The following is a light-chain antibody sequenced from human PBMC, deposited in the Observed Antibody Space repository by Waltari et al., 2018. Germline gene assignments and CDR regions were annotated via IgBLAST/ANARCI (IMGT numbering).Light chain of an antibody. CDR2: AAS. CDR1: ENIGSY. Sequence: DIHMTQSPPSLSASIGDRFTIPCRASENIGSYLNWYQQKSGEVPRLLIYAASTLQSGVPPRFSGSRSGTDFTFTISSLQPEDCAVYYCQHSFETPYSFGQGTKVEIK. CDR3: QHSFETPYS. J-gene: IGKJ2*03. V-gene: IGKV1-39*01.